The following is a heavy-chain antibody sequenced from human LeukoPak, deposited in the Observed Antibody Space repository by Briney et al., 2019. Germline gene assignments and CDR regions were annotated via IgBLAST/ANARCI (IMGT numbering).Heavy chain of an antibody. CDR2: ISNSGESI. CDR1: GFTFSSYE. CDR3: AKDGGENFDWVFRY. V-gene: IGHV3-48*03. J-gene: IGHJ4*02. D-gene: IGHD3-9*01. Sequence: GGSLRLSCAASGFTFSSYEMNWVRQAPGKGLEWVSYISNSGESILYADSVKGRFTISRDNSKNTLYLQMNSLRAEDTAVYYCAKDGGENFDWVFRYWGQGTLVTVSS.